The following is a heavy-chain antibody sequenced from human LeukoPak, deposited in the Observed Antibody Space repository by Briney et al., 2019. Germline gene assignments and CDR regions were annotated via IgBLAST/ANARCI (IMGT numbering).Heavy chain of an antibody. J-gene: IGHJ4*02. D-gene: IGHD6-6*01. CDR2: IYYSGST. CDR3: ARGIAARLRYYFDY. V-gene: IGHV4-31*03. Sequence: SETLSLTCTVSGGSISSGGYYWSWIRQHPGKGLEWIGYIYYSGSTYYNPSLKSRVTISVDTSKNQFSPKLSSVTAADTAVYYCARGIAARLRYYFDYWGQGTLVTVSS. CDR1: GGSISSGGYY.